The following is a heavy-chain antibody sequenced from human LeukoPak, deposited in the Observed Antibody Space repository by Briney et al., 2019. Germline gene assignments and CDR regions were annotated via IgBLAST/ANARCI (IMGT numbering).Heavy chain of an antibody. CDR1: GGTFSSYA. J-gene: IGHJ3*02. CDR2: IIPIFGTA. V-gene: IGHV1-69*05. D-gene: IGHD2-2*01. Sequence: GASVKVSCKASGGTFSSYAISWVRQAPGQGLEWMGGIIPIFGTANYAQKFQGRVTITTDESTSTAYMELSSLRPEDTAVYYCATTPTRLGYCSSTSCGAFDIWGQGTMVTVSS. CDR3: ATTPTRLGYCSSTSCGAFDI.